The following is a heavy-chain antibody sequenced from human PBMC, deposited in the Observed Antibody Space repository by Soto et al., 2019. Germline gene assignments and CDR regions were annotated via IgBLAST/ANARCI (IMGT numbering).Heavy chain of an antibody. CDR3: ARQSSYDSEHFHYWFDP. D-gene: IGHD3-22*01. V-gene: IGHV4-61*01. J-gene: IGHJ5*02. Sequence: QVQLQESGPGLVKPSETLSLTCTVSGGSVSSSTDYWTWIRQPPGKGLEWIGYTDYNGNSDRNHSLMSRVTISIDTSKNQFSLTLRSVTAADTAVYSCARQSSYDSEHFHYWFDPWGRGILVTVSS. CDR2: TDYNGNS. CDR1: GGSVSSSTDY.